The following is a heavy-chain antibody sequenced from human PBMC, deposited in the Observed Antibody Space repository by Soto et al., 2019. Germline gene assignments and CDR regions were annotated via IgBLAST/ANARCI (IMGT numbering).Heavy chain of an antibody. CDR1: GFTFSTYW. Sequence: SGGSLRLSCAATGFTFSTYWMHWVRQGPGKGLVWVSRISTDGSSTTYADSVKGRFTISRDNAENTLYLQMNSLSAEDTAVYYCARATGSNHPFDYWGQGTLVTVSS. CDR2: ISTDGSST. J-gene: IGHJ4*02. D-gene: IGHD2-2*01. CDR3: ARATGSNHPFDY. V-gene: IGHV3-74*01.